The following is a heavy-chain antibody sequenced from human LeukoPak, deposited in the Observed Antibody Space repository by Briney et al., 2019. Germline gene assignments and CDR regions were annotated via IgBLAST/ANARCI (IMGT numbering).Heavy chain of an antibody. CDR2: INPSGGST. V-gene: IGHV1-46*01. CDR1: GYTFTSYY. Sequence: ASVKVSCKASGYTFTSYYMHWVRQAPGQGLEWMGIINPSGGSTSYAQQFQGRVTMTRDTSTSTVYMELSSLRSEDTAVYYCARDVNGYTYFDYWGQGTLATVSS. D-gene: IGHD3-16*01. J-gene: IGHJ4*02. CDR3: ARDVNGYTYFDY.